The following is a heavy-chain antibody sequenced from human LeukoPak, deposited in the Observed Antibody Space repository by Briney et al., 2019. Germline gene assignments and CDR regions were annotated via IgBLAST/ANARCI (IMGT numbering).Heavy chain of an antibody. CDR2: IYTSGST. CDR3: ARDRNYDFWSGHGDAFDI. CDR1: TGSVSSDTFY. V-gene: IGHV4-61*02. Sequence: SETLSLTCTVSTGSVSSDTFYWTWIRQPAGKGLEWIGRIYTSGSTNYNPSLKSRVFMSVDTSKNQFFLKLSSVTAADTAVYYCARDRNYDFWSGHGDAFDIWGQGTMVTVSS. D-gene: IGHD3-3*01. J-gene: IGHJ3*02.